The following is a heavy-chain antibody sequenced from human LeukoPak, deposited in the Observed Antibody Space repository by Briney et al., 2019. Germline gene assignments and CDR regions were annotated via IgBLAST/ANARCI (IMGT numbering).Heavy chain of an antibody. CDR3: ARQQQLGLAANWFDP. D-gene: IGHD6-13*01. V-gene: IGHV4-4*02. CDR1: GGSISSTNW. CDR2: IYHSGST. Sequence: SETLSLTCAVSGGSISSTNWWWSWVRQPPGKGLEWIGEIYHSGSTNYNPSLKSRVTISVDKSKNQFSLKLSSVTAADTAVYYCARQQQLGLAANWFDPWGQGTLVTVSS. J-gene: IGHJ5*02.